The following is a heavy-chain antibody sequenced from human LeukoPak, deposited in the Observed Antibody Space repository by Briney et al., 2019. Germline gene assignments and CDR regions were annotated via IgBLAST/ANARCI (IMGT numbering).Heavy chain of an antibody. CDR1: GFTFSSYW. CDR2: INNDGSST. D-gene: IGHD1-26*01. Sequence: GGSLRLSCAASGFTFSSYWMHWVRQAPGKGLVWVSRINNDGSSTSYADSVQGRFTISRDNAKNSLYLQMNSLRAEDTAVYYCARESIVGATGFDYWGQGTLVTVSS. CDR3: ARESIVGATGFDY. J-gene: IGHJ4*02. V-gene: IGHV3-74*01.